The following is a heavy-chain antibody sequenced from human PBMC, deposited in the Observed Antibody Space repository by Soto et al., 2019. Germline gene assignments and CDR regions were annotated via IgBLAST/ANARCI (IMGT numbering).Heavy chain of an antibody. V-gene: IGHV4-59*12. Sequence: PSETLSLTCTVSGGSISRYYWSWIRQPPGKGLEWIGYMYNTGSTVYNPPFKSRVTISVDKSKNQFSLKMNSMTAADTAVYFCVRSPGWYKIDSWGQGILVTVSS. CDR2: MYNTGST. D-gene: IGHD6-19*01. CDR1: GGSISRYY. CDR3: VRSPGWYKIDS. J-gene: IGHJ4*02.